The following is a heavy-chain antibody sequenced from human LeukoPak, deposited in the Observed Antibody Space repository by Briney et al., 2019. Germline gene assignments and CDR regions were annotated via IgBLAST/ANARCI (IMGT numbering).Heavy chain of an antibody. V-gene: IGHV3-43*02. Sequence: PGGSLRLSCAASEFTFDDYAMHWVRQAPGKGLEWVSLISGDGGSTYYADSVKGRFTISRDNAKNSLYLQMNSLRAEDTALYYCARSVSYYNILTGYERYYMDVWGKGTTVTV. D-gene: IGHD3-9*01. CDR3: ARSVSYYNILTGYERYYMDV. CDR1: EFTFDDYA. J-gene: IGHJ6*03. CDR2: ISGDGGST.